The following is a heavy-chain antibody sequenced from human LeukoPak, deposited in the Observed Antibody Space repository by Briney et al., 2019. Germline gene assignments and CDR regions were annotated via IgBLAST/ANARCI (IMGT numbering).Heavy chain of an antibody. CDR2: IKEDGSRK. J-gene: IGHJ4*02. CDR1: GFTFNNYW. Sequence: GGSLRLSCAASGFTFNNYWMSWVRQAPGKGLEWLANIKEDGSRKYYVDSVKGRFTTSRDNARKSLFLQMNSLRAEDTAVYYCARDGVTSSVVYWGQGTLVTVSS. D-gene: IGHD2-21*02. CDR3: ARDGVTSSVVY. V-gene: IGHV3-7*01.